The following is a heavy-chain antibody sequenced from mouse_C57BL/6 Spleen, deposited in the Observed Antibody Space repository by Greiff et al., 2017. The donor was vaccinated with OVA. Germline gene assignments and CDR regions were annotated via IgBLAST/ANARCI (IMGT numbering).Heavy chain of an antibody. CDR1: GYSFTDYN. V-gene: IGHV1-39*01. D-gene: IGHD1-1*01. CDR2: INPNYGTT. CDR3: ARSRLLRYFDY. Sequence: EVKVVESGPELVKPGASVKISCKASGYSFTDYNMNWVKQSNGKSLEWIGVINPNYGTTSYNQKFKGKATLTVDQSSSTAYMQLNSLTSEDSAVYYCARSRLLRYFDYWGQGTTLTVSS. J-gene: IGHJ2*01.